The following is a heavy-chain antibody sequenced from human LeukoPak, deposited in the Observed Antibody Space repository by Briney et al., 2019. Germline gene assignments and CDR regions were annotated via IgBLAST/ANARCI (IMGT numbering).Heavy chain of an antibody. CDR1: GGSISSGGYS. Sequence: SQTLSLTCAVSGGSISSGGYSWSWIRQPPGKGLEWIGYIYHSGSTYYNPSLKSRVTISVDTSKNQFSLKLSSVTAADTAVYYCARLGEGDGDPGAFDIWGQGTMVTVSS. CDR2: IYHSGST. V-gene: IGHV4-30-2*01. J-gene: IGHJ3*02. CDR3: ARLGEGDGDPGAFDI. D-gene: IGHD2-21*02.